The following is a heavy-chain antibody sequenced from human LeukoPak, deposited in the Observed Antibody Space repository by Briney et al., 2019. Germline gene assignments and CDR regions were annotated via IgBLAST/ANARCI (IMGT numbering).Heavy chain of an antibody. Sequence: PSETLSLTCTVSGGSISSGGYYWSWIRQHPGKGLEWIGYIYYSGSTYYNPSLKSRVTISVDTSKNQFSLKLSSVTAADTAVYYCARVLAAAGKRAFDIWGQGTMVTVSS. CDR1: GGSISSGGYY. V-gene: IGHV4-31*03. CDR2: IYYSGST. J-gene: IGHJ3*02. D-gene: IGHD6-13*01. CDR3: ARVLAAAGKRAFDI.